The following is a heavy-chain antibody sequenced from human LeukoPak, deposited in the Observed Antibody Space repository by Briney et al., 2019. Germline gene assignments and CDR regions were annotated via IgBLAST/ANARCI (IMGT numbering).Heavy chain of an antibody. CDR3: AKYGSQTSPFYLDY. CDR2: IGGSETGT. J-gene: IGHJ4*02. Sequence: PGGSLRLSCAASGFTFSNYAMSWVRQAPGKGLEWVSSIGGSETGTYYAGSVKGRFAISRDNSRHTLYLQMNSLRAEDTALYFCAKYGSQTSPFYLDYWGQGTLVTVSP. D-gene: IGHD3-10*01. V-gene: IGHV3-23*01. CDR1: GFTFSNYA.